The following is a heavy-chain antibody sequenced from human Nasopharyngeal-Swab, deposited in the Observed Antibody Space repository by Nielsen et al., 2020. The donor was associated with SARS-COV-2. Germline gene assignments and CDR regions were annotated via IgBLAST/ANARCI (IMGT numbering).Heavy chain of an antibody. V-gene: IGHV1-58*01. D-gene: IGHD4-17*01. CDR2: INAGNGNT. J-gene: IGHJ4*02. CDR3: AADVRDYGDYSIFDY. Sequence: WVRQAPGQRLEWMGWINAGNGNTKYSQKFQERVTITRDMSTSTAYMELSSLRSEDTAVYYCAADVRDYGDYSIFDYWGQGTLVTVSS.